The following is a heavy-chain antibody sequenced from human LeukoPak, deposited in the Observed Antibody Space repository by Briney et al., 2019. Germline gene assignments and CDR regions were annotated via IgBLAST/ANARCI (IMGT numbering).Heavy chain of an antibody. CDR1: GFTFSSYS. D-gene: IGHD7-27*01. CDR2: ISSSSSTI. J-gene: IGHJ4*02. V-gene: IGHV3-48*01. Sequence: PGGSLRLSCAASGFTFSSYSMNWVRQAPGKGLEWVSYISSSSSTIYYADSVKGRFTISRDNAKNSLYLQMNSLRAEDTAVYYCARAPWGSGFDYWGQGTLVTVSS. CDR3: ARAPWGSGFDY.